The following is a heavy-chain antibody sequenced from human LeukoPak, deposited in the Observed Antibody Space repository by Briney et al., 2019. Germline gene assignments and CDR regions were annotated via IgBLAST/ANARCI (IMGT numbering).Heavy chain of an antibody. Sequence: SETLSLTCAVYGGSFSGYYWSWIRQPPGKGLEWIGEINHSGSTNYNPSLKSRVTISADKSKNQFSLKLSSVTAADTAVYYCARVLGSRSAFDYWGQGTLVTVSS. D-gene: IGHD2-15*01. J-gene: IGHJ4*02. V-gene: IGHV4-34*01. CDR3: ARVLGSRSAFDY. CDR1: GGSFSGYY. CDR2: INHSGST.